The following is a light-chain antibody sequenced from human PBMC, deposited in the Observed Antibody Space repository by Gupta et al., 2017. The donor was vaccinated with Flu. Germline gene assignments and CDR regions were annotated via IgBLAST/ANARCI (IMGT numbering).Light chain of an antibody. CDR1: SSDGGYNK. Sequence: TSSDGGYNKVSWYQQHPGRAPKLIIFNVNGRPSGVSNRFSGSKSGSTASLTISGLQAEDEANYYCSSYTRSPTLVVFGGGTKLTVL. V-gene: IGLV2-14*04. CDR3: SSYTRSPTLVV. CDR2: NVN. J-gene: IGLJ2*01.